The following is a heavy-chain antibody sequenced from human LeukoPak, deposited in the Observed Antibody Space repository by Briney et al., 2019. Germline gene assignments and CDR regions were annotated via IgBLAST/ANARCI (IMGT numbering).Heavy chain of an antibody. D-gene: IGHD6-19*01. CDR3: ASSKTNGDSSGWYAWFDP. Sequence: ETLSLTCTVSGGSINSYYWSWVRQPPGKGLEWIGYIYYSGYTNYNPSLKSRVTISVDTSKNQFSLKLSSVTAADTAVYYCASSKTNGDSSGWYAWFDPWGQGTLVTVSS. J-gene: IGHJ5*02. V-gene: IGHV4-59*01. CDR1: GGSINSYY. CDR2: IYYSGYT.